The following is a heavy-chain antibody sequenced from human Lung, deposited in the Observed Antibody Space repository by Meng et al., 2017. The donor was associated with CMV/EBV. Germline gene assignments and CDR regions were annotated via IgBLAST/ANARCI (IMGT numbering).Heavy chain of an antibody. D-gene: IGHD1-26*01. J-gene: IGHJ4*02. CDR3: ARSGEPGSLRED. CDR1: GYDFSKYW. CDR2: IYPEDSDT. V-gene: IGHV5-51*01. Sequence: GGSLRLSCKGSGYDFSKYWIGGVRQMPGTGLEWMGIIYPEDSDTRYSPSFQGQVTISVDKSISTAYLQWSSLKASDTAMYFCARSGEPGSLREDWGKGTLVTVSA.